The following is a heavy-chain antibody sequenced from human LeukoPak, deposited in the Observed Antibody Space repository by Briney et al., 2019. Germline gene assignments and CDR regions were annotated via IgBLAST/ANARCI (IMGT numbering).Heavy chain of an antibody. Sequence: SGTLSLTCAVSGGSISSSNWWSWVRQPPGKGLEWIGEIYHSGSTNYNPSLKSRVTTSVDKSKNQFSLKLSSVTAADTAVYYCARYLEWLVQDAAFDIWGQGTMVTVSS. CDR1: GGSISSSNW. D-gene: IGHD6-19*01. CDR3: ARYLEWLVQDAAFDI. J-gene: IGHJ3*02. CDR2: IYHSGST. V-gene: IGHV4-4*02.